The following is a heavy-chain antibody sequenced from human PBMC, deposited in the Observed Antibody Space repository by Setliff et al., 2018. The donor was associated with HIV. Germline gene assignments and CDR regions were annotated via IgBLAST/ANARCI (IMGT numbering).Heavy chain of an antibody. V-gene: IGHV3-74*01. J-gene: IGHJ5*02. CDR1: GLTFSDFW. Sequence: GGSLRLSCAASGLTFSDFWMHWVRQVPGKGLVWVSRINTDGGSANYADSVKGRFTVSRDNAKNTLYLQMNSLRAEDTAVYYCARPYYASSGYDPWGQGTLVTVSS. D-gene: IGHD3-22*01. CDR3: ARPYYASSGYDP. CDR2: INTDGGSA.